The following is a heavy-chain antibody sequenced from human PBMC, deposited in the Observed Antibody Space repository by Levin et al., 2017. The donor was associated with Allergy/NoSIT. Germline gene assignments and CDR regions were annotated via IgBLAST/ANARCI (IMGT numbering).Heavy chain of an antibody. CDR3: ARVPYSSSQGLYYYYYGMDV. CDR2: INHSGNT. CDR1: GGSFSGYY. V-gene: IGHV4-34*01. J-gene: IGHJ6*02. D-gene: IGHD6-13*01. Sequence: RSSETLSLTCAVYGGSFSGYYWSWIRQPPGKGLEWIGEINHSGNTNYNPSLKSRVTISVDTSKNQFSLKLNSVTAADTAVYYCARVPYSSSQGLYYYYYGMDVWGQGTTVTVSS.